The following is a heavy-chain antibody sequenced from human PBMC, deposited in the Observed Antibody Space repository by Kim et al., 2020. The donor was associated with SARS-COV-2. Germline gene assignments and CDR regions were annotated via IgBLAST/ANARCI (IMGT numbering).Heavy chain of an antibody. CDR3: ARVNAGYNLAADY. Sequence: GGSLRLSCAASGFSVSSNYMSWVRQAPGKGLEWVSLINSVNTTFYGDSVKGRFSISRDNSKNTLYLQMNTLRDEDTAVYYCARVNAGYNLAADYWGQGTLVTVSS. CDR1: GFSVSSNY. D-gene: IGHD1-1*01. CDR2: INSVNTT. J-gene: IGHJ4*02. V-gene: IGHV3-53*01.